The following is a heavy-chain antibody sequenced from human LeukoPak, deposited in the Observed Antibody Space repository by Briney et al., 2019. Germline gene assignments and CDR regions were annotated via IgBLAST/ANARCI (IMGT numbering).Heavy chain of an antibody. CDR2: IYYSGST. J-gene: IGHJ6*03. CDR3: ARVDRDYYYMDV. Sequence: SQTLSLTCTVSGGSISSHYWSWIRQPPGKGLEWIGYIYYSGSTNYNPSLKSRVTISVDTSKNQFSLKLSSVTAADTAVYYCARVDRDYYYMDVWGKGTTVTVSS. V-gene: IGHV4-59*11. CDR1: GGSISSHY.